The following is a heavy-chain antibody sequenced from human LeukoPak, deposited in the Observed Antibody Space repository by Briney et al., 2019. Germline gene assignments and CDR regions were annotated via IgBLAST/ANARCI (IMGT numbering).Heavy chain of an antibody. CDR3: ARELVWYLYNWFDP. CDR1: GFTFSSYE. CDR2: ISSSGSTI. D-gene: IGHD2-15*01. J-gene: IGHJ5*02. Sequence: GGSLRLSCAASGFTFSSYEMNWVRQAPGKGLEWVSYISSSGSTIYYADSVKGRFTISRDNAKNSLYLQMNSLRAEDTAVYYCARELVWYLYNWFDPWGQGTLVTVSS. V-gene: IGHV3-48*03.